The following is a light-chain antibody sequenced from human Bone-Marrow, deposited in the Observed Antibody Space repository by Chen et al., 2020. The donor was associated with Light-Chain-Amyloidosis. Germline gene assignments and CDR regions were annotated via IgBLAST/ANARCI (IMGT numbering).Light chain of an antibody. J-gene: IGKJ3*01. CDR2: GAS. CDR1: QSVSSSY. Sequence: IVLTQSPGTLSLSPGERATLSCRASQSVSSSYLAWYQQKPGQAPRLLIYGASSRATGIPDRFSGSGSGTDFTLTISSLEPEDFAVYYCQQRSNWPSFGPGTKVDIK. V-gene: IGKV3D-20*02. CDR3: QQRSNWPS.